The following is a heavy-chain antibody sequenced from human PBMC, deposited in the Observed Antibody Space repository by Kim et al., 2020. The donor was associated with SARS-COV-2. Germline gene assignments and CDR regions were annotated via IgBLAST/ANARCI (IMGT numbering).Heavy chain of an antibody. J-gene: IGHJ4*02. D-gene: IGHD2-2*01. Sequence: VQGRFTLSRDNSKYPLYLQMNSLRAEDTAVYYCARDFCSSTSCYPGFDYWGQGTLVTVSS. V-gene: IGHV3-30*07. CDR3: ARDFCSSTSCYPGFDY.